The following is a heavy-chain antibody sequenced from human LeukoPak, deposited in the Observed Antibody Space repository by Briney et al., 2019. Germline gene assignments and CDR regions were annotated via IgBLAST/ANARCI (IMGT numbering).Heavy chain of an antibody. Sequence: SVTLSLACTVSGNSIISAYYWGWIRQPPGKGLEWIGNIYHSGTTYYNPSLKSRVTISVDTSTNQFSLKLSSVTAADTAVYYCARRNYGFYYFDYWGQGTLVIVSS. CDR3: ARRNYGFYYFDY. CDR2: IYHSGTT. D-gene: IGHD3-10*01. CDR1: GNSIISAYY. J-gene: IGHJ4*02. V-gene: IGHV4-38-2*02.